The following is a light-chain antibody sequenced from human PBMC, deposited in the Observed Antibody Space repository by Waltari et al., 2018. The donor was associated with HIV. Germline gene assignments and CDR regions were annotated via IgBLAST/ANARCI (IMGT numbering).Light chain of an antibody. CDR2: AAS. V-gene: IGKV1-39*01. J-gene: IGKJ4*01. CDR3: QQSYNTMRT. CDR1: QSISNY. Sequence: DIQMTQSPSSLSASVGDRFTITCRASQSISNYLNWYQQKPGKAPQLLIYAASSLQSGVPSRFSGSGSGTDFTLTISSLQPEDFATYYCQQSYNTMRTFGGGTKVES.